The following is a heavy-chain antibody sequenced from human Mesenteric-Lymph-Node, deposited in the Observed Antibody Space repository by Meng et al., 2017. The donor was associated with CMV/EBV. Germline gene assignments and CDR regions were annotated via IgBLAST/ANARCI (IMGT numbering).Heavy chain of an antibody. CDR3: ARHQRWLKSEGGFNY. J-gene: IGHJ4*02. Sequence: GPLQQGGAERLKPSETLSLTCAGYGGSFIGYYWSWIRQPPGKGLEWIGEINHSGSTNYNPSLKSRVTISVDTSKNQFSLKLSSVTAADTAVYYCARHQRWLKSEGGFNYWGQGTLVTRLL. CDR2: INHSGST. D-gene: IGHD4-23*01. V-gene: IGHV4-34*01. CDR1: GGSFIGYY.